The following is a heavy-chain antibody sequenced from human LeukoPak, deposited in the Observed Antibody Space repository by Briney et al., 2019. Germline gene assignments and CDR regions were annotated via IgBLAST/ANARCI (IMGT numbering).Heavy chain of an antibody. V-gene: IGHV3-21*04. CDR1: GFTFSRYS. CDR2: ISSSSSYI. Sequence: GGSLRLSCAASGFTFSRYSMNWVRQAPGKGLEWVSFISSSSSYIYYADSVKGRFTISRDNSKSTLYLQMTSLRADDTAMYYCARVNSASYYEFDYWGQGTLVAVSS. D-gene: IGHD3-10*01. CDR3: ARVNSASYYEFDY. J-gene: IGHJ4*01.